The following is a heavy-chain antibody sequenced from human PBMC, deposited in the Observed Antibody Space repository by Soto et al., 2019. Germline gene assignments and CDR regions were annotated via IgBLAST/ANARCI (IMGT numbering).Heavy chain of an antibody. V-gene: IGHV3-30*18. CDR2: ISYDGSNK. D-gene: IGHD3-22*01. CDR3: AKDAEDSSGSLFDY. Sequence: QVQLVESGGGVVQPGRSLRLSCAASGFTFSSYGMHWVRQAPGKGLEWVAVISYDGSNKYYVDSVKGRFTISRDNSKNTLYLQMNSLRAEDTAVYYCAKDAEDSSGSLFDYWGQGTLVTVSS. J-gene: IGHJ4*02. CDR1: GFTFSSYG.